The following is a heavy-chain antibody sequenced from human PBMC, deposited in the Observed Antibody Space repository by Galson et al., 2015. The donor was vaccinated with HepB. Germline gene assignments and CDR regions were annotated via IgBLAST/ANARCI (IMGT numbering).Heavy chain of an antibody. D-gene: IGHD2-8*02. CDR1: GFAFNSYP. J-gene: IGHJ6*03. CDR2: IAYDASTK. V-gene: IGHV3-30*18. Sequence: LRLSCAVSGFAFNSYPMHWVRQAPGQGLEWVAVIAYDASTKYYTDSVKGRFTISRDNSKNTLYLQMNGLRAEDTAVYYCAKAMLKYWSIPLSYNMDVWGKGTTVTVSS. CDR3: AKAMLKYWSIPLSYNMDV.